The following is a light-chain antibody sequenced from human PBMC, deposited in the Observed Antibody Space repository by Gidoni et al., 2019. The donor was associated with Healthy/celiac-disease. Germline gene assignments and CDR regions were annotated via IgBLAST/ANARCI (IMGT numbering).Light chain of an antibody. V-gene: IGLV1-47*01. Sequence: QSVLTQPPSASGPPGQRVTISCSGRSSNIGSNYVYWYQQLPGTAPKLLIYRNNQRPSGVPDRFSGSKSGTSASLAISGLRSEDEADYYCAAWDDSLSGLPFGTGTKVTVL. CDR2: RNN. CDR3: AAWDDSLSGLP. CDR1: SSNIGSNY. J-gene: IGLJ1*01.